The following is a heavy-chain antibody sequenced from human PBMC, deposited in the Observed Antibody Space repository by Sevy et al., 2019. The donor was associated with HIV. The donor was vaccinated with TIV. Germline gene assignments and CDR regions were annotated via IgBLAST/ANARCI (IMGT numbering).Heavy chain of an antibody. CDR1: GFSVRSNS. V-gene: IGHV3-53*01. CDR2: ISGGIST. CDR3: TRDQWVHASGSFYFAN. Sequence: GGSLRLSCAASGFSVRSNSMSWVHQAPGKGLEWVSVISGGISTYNADSVKGRFTISRDNSENTLSLQMNSLKAEDTAVYFCTRDQWVHASGSFYFANWGQGTLVTVSS. J-gene: IGHJ4*02. D-gene: IGHD3-10*01.